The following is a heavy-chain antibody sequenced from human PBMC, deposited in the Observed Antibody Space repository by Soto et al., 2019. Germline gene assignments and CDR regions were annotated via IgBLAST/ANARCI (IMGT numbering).Heavy chain of an antibody. Sequence: ASVKVSFKASGYTFTGYYMHWLRQAPGQGLEWMGWINPNSGGTNYAQKFQGRVTMARDTSISTAYMELSRLRSDDTAVYYCARDDDFWSGYLDYWGQGTLVTVSS. V-gene: IGHV1-2*02. CDR2: INPNSGGT. D-gene: IGHD3-3*01. J-gene: IGHJ4*02. CDR1: GYTFTGYY. CDR3: ARDDDFWSGYLDY.